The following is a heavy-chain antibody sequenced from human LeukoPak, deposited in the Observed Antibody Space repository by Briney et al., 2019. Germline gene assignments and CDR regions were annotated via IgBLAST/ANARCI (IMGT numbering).Heavy chain of an antibody. CDR3: ARPPGDGYNSRPFDY. V-gene: IGHV3-48*02. CDR1: GFIYNIYS. CDR2: ISSTSSTI. D-gene: IGHD5-24*01. Sequence: PGGSLGLSCAASGFIYNIYSMNWVRQAPGKGLEWISYISSTSSTIYYADSVKGRFTISRDNAKNSLFLQMNSLRDEDTAVYYCARPPGDGYNSRPFDYWGQGTLVTVSS. J-gene: IGHJ4*02.